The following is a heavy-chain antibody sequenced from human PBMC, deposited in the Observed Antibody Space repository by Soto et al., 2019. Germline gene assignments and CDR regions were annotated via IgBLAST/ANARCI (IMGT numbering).Heavy chain of an antibody. V-gene: IGHV4-30-2*01. J-gene: IGHJ5*02. Sequence: QLQLQDSGSGLVKPSQTLSLTCAVSGGSISSGGYSWSWIRQPPGKGLEWIGYIYHSGSTYYNPSHKSRVTISVDRSKNQFSLKLSSVTAADTAVYYCARVPDRWGQGTLVTVSS. D-gene: IGHD2-2*01. CDR3: ARVPDR. CDR1: GGSISSGGYS. CDR2: IYHSGST.